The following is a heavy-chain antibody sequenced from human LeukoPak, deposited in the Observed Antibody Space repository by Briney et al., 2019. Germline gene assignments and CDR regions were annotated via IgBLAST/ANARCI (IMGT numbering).Heavy chain of an antibody. V-gene: IGHV4-31*03. CDR3: ARGWKSCSSTSCYRAFDP. Sequence: SQTLSLTCTVSGGSISSGGYYWSRIRQHPGKGLEWIGYIYYSGSTYYNPSLKSRVTISVDTSKSQFSLKLSSVTAADTAVYYCARGWKSCSSTSCYRAFDPWGQGTLVTVSS. CDR1: GGSISSGGYY. CDR2: IYYSGST. D-gene: IGHD2-2*02. J-gene: IGHJ5*02.